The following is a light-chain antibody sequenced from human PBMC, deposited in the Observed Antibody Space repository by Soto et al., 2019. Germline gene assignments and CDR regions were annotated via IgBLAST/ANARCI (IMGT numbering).Light chain of an antibody. J-gene: IGLJ2*01. Sequence: QSVLTQPASVSGSPGQPVTISCTGTSSDVGGNNYVSWYQHHPGKAPKLIIYEVSNWPSGVSARFSGSKSGNTAFLTISGIQAEDDADYYCSSYITSISYVVFGEGTKLTVL. CDR3: SSYITSISYVV. CDR1: SSDVGGNNY. V-gene: IGLV2-14*01. CDR2: EVS.